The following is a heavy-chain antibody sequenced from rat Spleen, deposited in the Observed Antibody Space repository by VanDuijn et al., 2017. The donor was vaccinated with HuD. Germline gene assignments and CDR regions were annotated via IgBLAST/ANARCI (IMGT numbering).Heavy chain of an antibody. CDR3: ARAGYLRDWYFDF. Sequence: EVQLVESDGGLVQPGRSLKVSCAASGFTFSDYYMAWVRQAPKKGLEWVAYISYEGSSTYYRDSVKGRFTISRDNAQSTLYLQMDSLRSEDTATYYCARAGYLRDWYFDFWGPGTMVTVSS. V-gene: IGHV5-7*01. D-gene: IGHD2-2*01. CDR2: ISYEGSST. CDR1: GFTFSDYY. J-gene: IGHJ1*01.